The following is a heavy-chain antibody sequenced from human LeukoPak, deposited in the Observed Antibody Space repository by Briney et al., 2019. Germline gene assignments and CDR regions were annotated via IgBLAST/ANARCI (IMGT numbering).Heavy chain of an antibody. CDR1: GFTFSSYW. D-gene: IGHD2-21*02. CDR2: INSDGRMT. CDR3: ARVGSTDSPHAFDI. Sequence: GGSLIVSCAASGFTFSSYWMDWVRQAPGKGLVWVSGINSDGRMTRYAESVKGRFTISRDNAKNTLYLQMNSLRAEDTSVYYCARVGSTDSPHAFDIWGQGTMVTVSS. J-gene: IGHJ3*02. V-gene: IGHV3-74*01.